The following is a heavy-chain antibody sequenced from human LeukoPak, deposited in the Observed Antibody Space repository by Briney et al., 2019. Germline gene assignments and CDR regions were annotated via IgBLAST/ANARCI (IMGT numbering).Heavy chain of an antibody. CDR2: ISGAGP. J-gene: IGHJ1*01. Sequence: GGSLRLSCAASGFTFSNYALTWVRQAPGRGLEWVSSISGAGPYYADYVKGRFSISRDNYKNTLYLQISSLRAEDTAVYYCARDPNGNYVGAFDFQRWGQGTLVTVSS. D-gene: IGHD4-17*01. V-gene: IGHV3-23*01. CDR1: GFTFSNYA. CDR3: ARDPNGNYVGAFDFQR.